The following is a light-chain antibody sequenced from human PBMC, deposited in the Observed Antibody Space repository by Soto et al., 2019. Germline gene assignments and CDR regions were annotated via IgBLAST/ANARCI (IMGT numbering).Light chain of an antibody. V-gene: IGLV2-14*01. CDR3: TSFTATNIRV. Sequence: QSALTQPASVSGSPGQSITISCTGTSSDIGGYNYVSWHQHHPGKAPKLLIYGVNNRPSGVSNRFSGSKSGNTASLTISGLQADDEADYYCTSFTATNIRVFGGGTKVTVL. CDR2: GVN. J-gene: IGLJ3*02. CDR1: SSDIGGYNY.